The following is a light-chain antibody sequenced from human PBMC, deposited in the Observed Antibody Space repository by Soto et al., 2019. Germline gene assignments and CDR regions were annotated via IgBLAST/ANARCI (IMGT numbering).Light chain of an antibody. V-gene: IGKV3-11*01. CDR3: QQRSNWPPWT. Sequence: EIVLTHTPGTLSLSPCERATLSCRASQSVSSYLAWYQQKPGQAPRLLIYDASNRATGIPARFSDSGSGTDFTLTISSLEPEDFAVYYCQQRSNWPPWTFGQGTKVDIK. CDR1: QSVSSY. J-gene: IGKJ1*01. CDR2: DAS.